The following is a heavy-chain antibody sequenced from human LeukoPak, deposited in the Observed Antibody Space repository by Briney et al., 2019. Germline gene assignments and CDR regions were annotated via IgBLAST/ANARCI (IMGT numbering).Heavy chain of an antibody. V-gene: IGHV3-30*02. J-gene: IGHJ6*04. Sequence: GGSLRLSCAASGFIFIGYGMHWVRQAPGKGPEWVAFIRPDGHNKYYADSVKGRFMISRDNSKNTVDLQMNSLRGDDTAMYYCAKEGAASWDVDVWGKGTTVTVSS. CDR2: IRPDGHNK. CDR1: GFIFIGYG. D-gene: IGHD3-3*02. CDR3: AKEGAASWDVDV.